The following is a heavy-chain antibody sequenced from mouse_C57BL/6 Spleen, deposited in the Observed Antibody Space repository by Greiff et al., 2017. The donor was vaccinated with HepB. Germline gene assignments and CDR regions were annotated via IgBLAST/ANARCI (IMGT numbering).Heavy chain of an antibody. CDR1: GYTFTSYW. D-gene: IGHD2-10*01. CDR2: IDPSDSYT. CDR3: ARSPVLPQTDY. V-gene: IGHV1-59*01. Sequence: QVQLQQPGAELVRPGTSVKLSCKASGYTFTSYWMHWVKQRPGQGLEWIGVIDPSDSYTNYNQKFKGKATLTVDTSSSTAYMQLSSLTSEDSAVYYCARSPVLPQTDYWGQGTTLTVSS. J-gene: IGHJ2*01.